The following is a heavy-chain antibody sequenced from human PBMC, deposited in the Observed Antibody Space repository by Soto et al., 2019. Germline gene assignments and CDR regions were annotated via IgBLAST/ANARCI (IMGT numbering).Heavy chain of an antibody. V-gene: IGHV3-23*01. CDR2: ISGSGGST. CDR1: GFTFSSHA. Sequence: EVQLLESGGGLVQPGGSLTLSCAASGFTFSSHAMGWVRQAPGKGLEWVSGISGSGGSTNYADSVQGRLIISRDNSENTLYLQMSSLRADDTAVYYCAKGRGGGGTVTTQAFDYWGQGTLVTVSS. J-gene: IGHJ4*02. CDR3: AKGRGGGGTVTTQAFDY. D-gene: IGHD4-17*01.